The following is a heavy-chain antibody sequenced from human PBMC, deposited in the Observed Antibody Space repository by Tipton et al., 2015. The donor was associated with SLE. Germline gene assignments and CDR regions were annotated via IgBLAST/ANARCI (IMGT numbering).Heavy chain of an antibody. CDR2: ISGSGGST. V-gene: IGHV3-23*01. Sequence: SLRLSCAASGFTFSSYAMGWVRQAPGKGLEWVSAISGSGGSTYYADSVKGRFTISRDNSKNTLYLQINSLRAEDTAVYYCAKRAVAGDYFDYWGQGTLVTVSS. J-gene: IGHJ4*02. CDR3: AKRAVAGDYFDY. CDR1: GFTFSSYA. D-gene: IGHD6-19*01.